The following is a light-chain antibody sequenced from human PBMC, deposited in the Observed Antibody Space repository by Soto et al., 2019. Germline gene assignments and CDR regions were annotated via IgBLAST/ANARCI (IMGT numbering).Light chain of an antibody. Sequence: DIQMTQSPSSLSASVGDRVSITCRASQSIGTYLNWYQKKPGKAPKLLIHAASSLHSGVPSRFNGSGSVTDFTLAISSLQPEDFATYYCQQSYSTPPDTFGQGTKLEIK. CDR1: QSIGTY. J-gene: IGKJ2*01. CDR3: QQSYSTPPDT. CDR2: AAS. V-gene: IGKV1-39*01.